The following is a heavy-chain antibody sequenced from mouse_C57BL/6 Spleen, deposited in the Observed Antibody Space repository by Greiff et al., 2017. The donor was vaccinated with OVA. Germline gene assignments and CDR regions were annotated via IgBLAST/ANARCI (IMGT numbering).Heavy chain of an antibody. J-gene: IGHJ3*01. Sequence: QVQLKQPGAELVMPGASVKLSCKASGYTFTSYWMHWVKQRPGQGLEWIGEIDPSDSYTNYNQKFKGKSTLTVDKSSSTAYMQLSSLTSEDSAVYYCARSVADCYCAYWGQGTLVTVSA. CDR1: GYTFTSYW. V-gene: IGHV1-69*01. CDR3: ARSVADCYCAY. D-gene: IGHD2-3*01. CDR2: IDPSDSYT.